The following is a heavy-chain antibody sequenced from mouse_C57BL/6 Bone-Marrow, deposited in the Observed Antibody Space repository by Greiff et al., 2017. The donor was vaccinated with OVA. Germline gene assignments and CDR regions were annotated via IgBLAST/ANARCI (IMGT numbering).Heavy chain of an antibody. CDR2: ISDGGSYT. D-gene: IGHD2-2*01. CDR3: ARERGVTTGWYFDV. V-gene: IGHV5-4*01. Sequence: EVHPVESGGGLVKPGGSLKLSCAASGFTFSSYAMSWVRQTPEKRLEWVATISDGGSYTYYPDNVKGRFTISRDNAKNNLYLQMSHLKSEDTAMYYCARERGVTTGWYFDVWGTGTTVTVSS. CDR1: GFTFSSYA. J-gene: IGHJ1*03.